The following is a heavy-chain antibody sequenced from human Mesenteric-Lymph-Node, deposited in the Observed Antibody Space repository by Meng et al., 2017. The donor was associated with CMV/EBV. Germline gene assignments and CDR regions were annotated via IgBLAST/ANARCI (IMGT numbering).Heavy chain of an antibody. D-gene: IGHD3-9*01. Sequence: VEFAQAGGGVLKPSEPLDVRFAVYGGLFSGYYLNWIRQSPEKGLEWSGEINHSGSTNYKPSFTSRIIISVDTSTKQISLNMSSVTAADTAVYYCARGSSYDILTGYFDYWGQGALVTVSS. CDR2: INHSGST. CDR3: ARGSSYDILTGYFDY. CDR1: GGLFSGYY. J-gene: IGHJ4*02. V-gene: IGHV4-34*01.